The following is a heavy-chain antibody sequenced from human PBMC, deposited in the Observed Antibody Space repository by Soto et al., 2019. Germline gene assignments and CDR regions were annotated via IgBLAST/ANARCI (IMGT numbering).Heavy chain of an antibody. Sequence: QVQLQESGPGLVKPSETLSLTCTVSGGSIRSYYWSWIRQPPGKGLECIGYIYYSGSTNYNPSLKSRVTISVDTSKNQFSLKLSSVTAVDTAIYYCARNYGDYVDYWGQGTLVTVSS. CDR1: GGSIRSYY. J-gene: IGHJ4*02. CDR3: ARNYGDYVDY. D-gene: IGHD4-17*01. V-gene: IGHV4-59*08. CDR2: IYYSGST.